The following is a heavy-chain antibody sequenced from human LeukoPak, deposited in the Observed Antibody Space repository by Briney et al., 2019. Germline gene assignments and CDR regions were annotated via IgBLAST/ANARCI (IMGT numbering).Heavy chain of an antibody. CDR2: INHEGGGI. CDR3: ATYINWVAGDV. CDR1: GFTFSSYE. V-gene: IGHV3-7*01. D-gene: IGHD1-1*01. J-gene: IGHJ6*02. Sequence: GGSLRLSCGASGFTFSSYEMNWVRQAPGQGLEWVAHINHEGGGIQYVDSVKGRFTISRDNAKGSVYLQMNSLRAEDTAIYHCATYINWVAGDVWGQGTTVIVSS.